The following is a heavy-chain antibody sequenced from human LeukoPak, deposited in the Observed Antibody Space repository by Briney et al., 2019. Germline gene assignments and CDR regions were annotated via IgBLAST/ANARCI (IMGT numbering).Heavy chain of an antibody. Sequence: SVKVSCKASGGTFSSYAISWVRQAPGQGLEWMGGIIPIFGTANYAQKFQGRVTITADESTSTAYMELSSLRSEDTAVYYCARASRIAAAGPNWFDPWGQGTLVTVSS. CDR2: IIPIFGTA. V-gene: IGHV1-69*01. CDR3: ARASRIAAAGPNWFDP. J-gene: IGHJ5*02. CDR1: GGTFSSYA. D-gene: IGHD6-13*01.